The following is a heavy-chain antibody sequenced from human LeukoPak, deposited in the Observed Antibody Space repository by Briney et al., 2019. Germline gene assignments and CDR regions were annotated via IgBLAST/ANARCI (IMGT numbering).Heavy chain of an antibody. D-gene: IGHD1-26*01. CDR2: IRSKTNSYAT. CDR3: TSPTRSGSYEPNAFDI. CDR1: GFTFSGSA. J-gene: IGHJ3*02. V-gene: IGHV3-73*01. Sequence: GGSLKLSCEASGFTFSGSAMHWVRQASGKGLEWVGRIRSKTNSYATAYAASVKGRFTISRDDSKNTAYLQMSSLKTEDTAVYYCTSPTRSGSYEPNAFDIWGQGTMVTVSS.